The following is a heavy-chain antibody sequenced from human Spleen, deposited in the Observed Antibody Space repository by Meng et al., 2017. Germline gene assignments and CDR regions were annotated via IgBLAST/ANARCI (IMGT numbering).Heavy chain of an antibody. CDR2: INPKSGDT. V-gene: IGHV1-2*06. J-gene: IGHJ4*02. Sequence: ASVKVSCKASGYTFPDYWLHWVRRAPGQGLEWMGRINPKSGDTHYAQRFQGRVTMTGDESISTAYMELSRLRSYDTAMYCYAGDEVISEACKLFGDYWGQGTMVTVSS. D-gene: IGHD2-21*01. CDR1: GYTFPDYW. CDR3: AGDEVISEACKLFGDY.